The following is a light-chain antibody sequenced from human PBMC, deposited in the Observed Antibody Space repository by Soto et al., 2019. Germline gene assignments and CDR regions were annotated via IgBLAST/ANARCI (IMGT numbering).Light chain of an antibody. V-gene: IGKV1-5*01. CDR3: QQYNSFSQT. CDR1: QSISSW. J-gene: IGKJ1*01. Sequence: DIQMTQSPSTLSASVGDRVTITCRASQSISSWLAWYQQKPGKAPKLLIYDASSLESGVTSRFSGSRSGTEFTLTISSLQPDDFATYYCQQYNSFSQTLGQGTKVDIK. CDR2: DAS.